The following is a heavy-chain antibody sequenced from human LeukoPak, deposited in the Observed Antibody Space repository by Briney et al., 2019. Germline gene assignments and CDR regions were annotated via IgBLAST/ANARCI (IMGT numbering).Heavy chain of an antibody. CDR3: ATRVGGQNWFDP. CDR2: ITPVFGTV. V-gene: IGHV1-69*06. CDR1: GGTFSSYI. D-gene: IGHD4-23*01. J-gene: IGHJ5*02. Sequence: GASVKVSCKASGGTFSSYIINWVRQAPGQGLEWMGGITPVFGTVNYAQKFQGRVTMTEDTSTDTAYMELSSLRSEDTAVYYCATRVGGQNWFDPWGQGTLVTVSS.